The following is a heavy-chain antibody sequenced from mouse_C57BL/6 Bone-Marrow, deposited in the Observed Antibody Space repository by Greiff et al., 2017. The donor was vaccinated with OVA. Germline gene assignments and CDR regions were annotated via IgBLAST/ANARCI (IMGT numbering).Heavy chain of an antibody. CDR1: GFTFSDYY. Sequence: EVQLQQSGGGLVQPGGSLKLSCAASGFTFSDYYMYWVRQTPEKRLEWVAYISNGGGSTYYPDTVKGRFTISRDNAKNTLYLQMSRLKSEDTARDYCARPGAQDYFDYWGQGTTLTVSS. V-gene: IGHV5-12*01. CDR2: ISNGGGST. CDR3: ARPGAQDYFDY. J-gene: IGHJ2*01. D-gene: IGHD3-2*02.